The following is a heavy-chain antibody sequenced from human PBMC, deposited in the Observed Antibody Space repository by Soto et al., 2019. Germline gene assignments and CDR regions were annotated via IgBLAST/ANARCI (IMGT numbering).Heavy chain of an antibody. J-gene: IGHJ5*02. Sequence: SETLSLTGSVSGDSLHIGSYYWTWIRQHPGKGLEWMGDIFYTGKAYYNPSLESRRSMSVDRSKNQFSLRLSSVTAADTAVYYCARDGNSNANYLDPSGQGTLVPVSS. V-gene: IGHV4-31*03. CDR2: IFYTGKA. CDR1: GDSLHIGSYY. D-gene: IGHD4-4*01. CDR3: ARDGNSNANYLDP.